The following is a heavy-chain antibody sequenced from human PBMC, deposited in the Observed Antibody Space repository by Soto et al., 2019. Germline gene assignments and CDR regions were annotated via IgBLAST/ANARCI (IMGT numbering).Heavy chain of an antibody. Sequence: QVQLVQSGAEVKKPGASVKVSCKASGYTFTGYYMHWVRQAPGQGLEWMGWINPNSGGTNYAQKFQGWVTMTRDTSISTAYMELRRLRSDDTAVYYCARGGYDYVWGSYRWAFDIWGQGTMVTVSS. D-gene: IGHD3-16*02. CDR2: INPNSGGT. CDR3: ARGGYDYVWGSYRWAFDI. V-gene: IGHV1-2*04. J-gene: IGHJ3*02. CDR1: GYTFTGYY.